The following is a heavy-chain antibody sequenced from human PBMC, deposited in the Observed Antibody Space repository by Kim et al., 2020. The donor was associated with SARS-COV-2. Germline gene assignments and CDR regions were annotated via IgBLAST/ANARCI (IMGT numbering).Heavy chain of an antibody. D-gene: IGHD3-22*01. J-gene: IGHJ6*01. Sequence: SETLSLTCAVYGGSFSGYYWSWIRQPPGKGLEWIGEINHSGSTNYNPSLKSRVTIAVDTSKNQISLKLSSVTAADTAVYYCARRRVTILVVVIKSGGMD. CDR3: ARRRVTILVVVIKSGGMD. CDR1: GGSFSGYY. CDR2: INHSGST. V-gene: IGHV4-34*01.